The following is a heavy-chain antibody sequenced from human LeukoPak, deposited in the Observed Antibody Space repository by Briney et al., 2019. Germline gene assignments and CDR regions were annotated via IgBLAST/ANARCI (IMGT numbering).Heavy chain of an antibody. Sequence: SETLSLTCAVYGGSFSGYYWSWIRQPPGKGLEWIGEINHSGSTNYNPSLKSRVTISVDTSKNQFSLKLSSVTAADTAVYYCASHLLQDSSGYPPYDFDYWGQGTLVTVSS. V-gene: IGHV4-34*01. CDR3: ASHLLQDSSGYPPYDFDY. CDR1: GGSFSGYY. J-gene: IGHJ4*02. D-gene: IGHD3-22*01. CDR2: INHSGST.